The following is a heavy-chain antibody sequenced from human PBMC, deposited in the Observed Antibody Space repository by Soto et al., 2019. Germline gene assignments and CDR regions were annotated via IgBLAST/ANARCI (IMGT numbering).Heavy chain of an antibody. CDR3: ARFVTYYYDSSGYYRSWFDP. Sequence: PSETLSLTCAVSGGSISSSNWWSWVRQPPGKGLEWIGEIYHSGSTNYNPSLKSRVTISVDKSKHQFSLKLSSVTAADTAVYYCARFVTYYYDSSGYYRSWFDPWGQGTLVTVSS. CDR1: GGSISSSNW. CDR2: IYHSGST. J-gene: IGHJ5*02. D-gene: IGHD3-22*01. V-gene: IGHV4-4*02.